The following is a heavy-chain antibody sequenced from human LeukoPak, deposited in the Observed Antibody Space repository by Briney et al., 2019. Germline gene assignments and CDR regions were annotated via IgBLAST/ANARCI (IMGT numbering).Heavy chain of an antibody. CDR2: ISYDGSNK. CDR1: GFTFSSYG. Sequence: PGGSLRLSCAASGFTFSSYGMHWVRQAPGKGLEWVAVISYDGSNKYYADSVKSRFTISRDNSKNTLYLQMNSLRAEDTAVYYCAKKAAAGTGDFDYWGQGTLVTVSS. CDR3: AKKAAAGTGDFDY. J-gene: IGHJ4*02. V-gene: IGHV3-30*18. D-gene: IGHD6-13*01.